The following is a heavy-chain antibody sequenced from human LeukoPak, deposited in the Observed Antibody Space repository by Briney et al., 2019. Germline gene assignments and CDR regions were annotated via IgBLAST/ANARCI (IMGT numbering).Heavy chain of an antibody. D-gene: IGHD2-21*02. J-gene: IGHJ5*02. CDR2: IDKGPNT. Sequence: GGSLRLSCAASGFTFNSYDMYWVRQVIGKGLEWVSAIDKGPNTYYSDSVKGRFTISRGNVKNFLYLQMNSLRAEDTAVYYCASPAYCGGDCSGPWGQGTLVTVSS. V-gene: IGHV3-13*01. CDR3: ASPAYCGGDCSGP. CDR1: GFTFNSYD.